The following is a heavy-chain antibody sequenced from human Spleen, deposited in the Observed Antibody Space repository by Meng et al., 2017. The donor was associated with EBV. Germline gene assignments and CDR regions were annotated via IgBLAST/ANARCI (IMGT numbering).Heavy chain of an antibody. Sequence: GQLWGWGGGLVKPWWSLSLSCAASGLPFRTYSRNWVGQAPGKGLEWISSIGTTCNIYYLDSVKGRFTNSRDDAKNSVYLQMNSLRAEDTAVYYCARDTIVVDYWGQGTLVTVSS. CDR2: IGTTCNI. CDR1: GLPFRTYS. CDR3: ARDTIVVDY. V-gene: IGHV3-21*02. D-gene: IGHD2-21*01. J-gene: IGHJ4*02.